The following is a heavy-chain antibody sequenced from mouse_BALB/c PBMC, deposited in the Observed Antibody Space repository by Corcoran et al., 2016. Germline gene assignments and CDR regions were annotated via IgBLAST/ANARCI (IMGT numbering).Heavy chain of an antibody. V-gene: IGHV1-18*01. CDR3: ARDYYGSSYVFAY. Sequence: EVQLQQSGPELVKPGASMKISCKASGYSFTGYTMNWVKQSYGKNIEWIGLINPYNGGTSYNQKFKGKATLTVDKSSSTAYMELLSLTSEDSAVYYCARDYYGSSYVFAYWGQGTLVTVSA. CDR2: INPYNGGT. D-gene: IGHD1-1*01. CDR1: GYSFTGYT. J-gene: IGHJ3*01.